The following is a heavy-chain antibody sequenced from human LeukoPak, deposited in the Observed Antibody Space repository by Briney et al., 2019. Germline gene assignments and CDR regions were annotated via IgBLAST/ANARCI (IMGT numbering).Heavy chain of an antibody. D-gene: IGHD6-19*01. V-gene: IGHV3-30-3*01. Sequence: PGGSLRLSCAASGFTFSSYAMHWVRQAPGKGLEWVAVISYDGSNKYYADSVKGRFTISRDNSKNTLYLQMNSLRAEDTAVYYCAKARIAVAGFDYWGQGTLVTVSS. J-gene: IGHJ4*02. CDR1: GFTFSSYA. CDR2: ISYDGSNK. CDR3: AKARIAVAGFDY.